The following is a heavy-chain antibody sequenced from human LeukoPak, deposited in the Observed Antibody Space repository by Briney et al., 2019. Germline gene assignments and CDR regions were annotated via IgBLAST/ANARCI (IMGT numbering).Heavy chain of an antibody. CDR1: GYTFTSYA. CDR2: INTNTGNP. V-gene: IGHV7-4-1*02. Sequence: ASVKVSCKASGYTFTSYAMNWVRQAPGQGLEWMGWINTNTGNPTYAQGFTGRFVFSLDTSVSTAYLQISSLKAEDTAVYYCARVYYDSSGYYLYYYYYMDVWGKGTTVTVSS. CDR3: ARVYYDSSGYYLYYYYYMDV. J-gene: IGHJ6*03. D-gene: IGHD3-22*01.